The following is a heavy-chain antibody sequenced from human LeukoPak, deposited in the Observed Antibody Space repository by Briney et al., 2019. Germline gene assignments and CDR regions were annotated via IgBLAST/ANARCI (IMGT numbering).Heavy chain of an antibody. Sequence: SMKVSCKASGGTFSSYAISWVRQAPGQGLEWMGVITPMVDTAKYAQKFQDRVTITADESASTAYLDLTSLTSEATAVYYCARGHWSDAFDVWGQGALVPVSS. J-gene: IGHJ3*01. V-gene: IGHV1-69*01. D-gene: IGHD1-1*01. CDR1: GGTFSSYA. CDR2: ITPMVDTA. CDR3: ARGHWSDAFDV.